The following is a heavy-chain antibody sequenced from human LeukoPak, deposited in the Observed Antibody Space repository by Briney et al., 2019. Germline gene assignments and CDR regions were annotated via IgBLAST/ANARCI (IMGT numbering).Heavy chain of an antibody. Sequence: PGGSLRLSCAASGFTFRYYSINWVRQAPGKGLEWISYISASGTTIYYADSVKGRFTISRDNAQNSLYLQMNSLRAEDTAVYYCARGGAQQLEYWGQGTLVTVSS. J-gene: IGHJ4*02. D-gene: IGHD6-13*01. CDR3: ARGGAQQLEY. V-gene: IGHV3-48*01. CDR1: GFTFRYYS. CDR2: ISASGTTI.